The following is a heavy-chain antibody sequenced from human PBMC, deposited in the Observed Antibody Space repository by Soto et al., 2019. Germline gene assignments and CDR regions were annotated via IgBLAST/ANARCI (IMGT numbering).Heavy chain of an antibody. CDR1: GFSFGSYE. CDR3: ASPGGLYYYYYYGMDV. D-gene: IGHD2-15*01. CDR2: TSYDGSIN. V-gene: IGHV3-30*04. J-gene: IGHJ6*02. Sequence: GGSLRLSCAGSGFSFGSYEMHWVRQAPGKGLEWVTFTSYDGSINYYADSVKGLFTMSRDNAKNSLYLQMNSLRAEDTAVYYCASPGGLYYYYYYGMDVWGQGTTVTVSS.